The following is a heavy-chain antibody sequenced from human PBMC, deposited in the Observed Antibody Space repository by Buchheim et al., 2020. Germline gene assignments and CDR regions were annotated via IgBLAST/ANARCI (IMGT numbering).Heavy chain of an antibody. V-gene: IGHV3-15*07. CDR2: IKREADGGTA. CDR3: TTSTVVSATYWYFNV. J-gene: IGHJ2*01. Sequence: EEQLVESGGGLVKPGGSLRLSCAASGFTFSDAWMNWVRQAPGKGLEWVGRIKREADGGTAEYAAPVRGRFTLSRDDSNDTLYLQMNSLRAEDTAVYYCTTSTVVSATYWYFNVWGRGTL. CDR1: GFTFSDAW. D-gene: IGHD2-21*02.